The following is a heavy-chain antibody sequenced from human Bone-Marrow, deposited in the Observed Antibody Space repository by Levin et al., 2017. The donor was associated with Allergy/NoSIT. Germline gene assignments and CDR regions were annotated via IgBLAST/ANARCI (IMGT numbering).Heavy chain of an antibody. CDR3: ARDRTYGILRNYGMDV. CDR2: INSGSTDI. CDR1: GFNFSTYN. V-gene: IGHV3-21*01. J-gene: IGHJ6*04. D-gene: IGHD3-9*01. Sequence: GGSLRLSCAASGFNFSTYNMNWVRQAPGKALEWVSSINSGSTDIYYADSLKGRFTISRDNAENSLYLQMNGLRAGDTAVYYCARDRTYGILRNYGMDVWGKGTTVTVSS.